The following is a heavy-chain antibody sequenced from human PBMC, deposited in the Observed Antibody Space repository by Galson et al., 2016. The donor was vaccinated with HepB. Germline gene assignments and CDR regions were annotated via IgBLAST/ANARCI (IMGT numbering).Heavy chain of an antibody. Sequence: SLRLSCAASGFTFSDFGMHWVRQAPGKGLEWVALIWYDGSNKHYADSVKGRFTISRDNSKNTVYLQMNSLAAEDTAVYYCARIPDSWGQGTLVIVSS. D-gene: IGHD2-21*01. V-gene: IGHV3-33*01. CDR1: GFTFSDFG. CDR2: IWYDGSNK. CDR3: ARIPDS. J-gene: IGHJ4*02.